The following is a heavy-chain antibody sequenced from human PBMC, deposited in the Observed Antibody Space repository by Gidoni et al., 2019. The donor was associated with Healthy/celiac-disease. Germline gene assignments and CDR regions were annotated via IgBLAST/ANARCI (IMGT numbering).Heavy chain of an antibody. J-gene: IGHJ5*02. CDR2: ISSSSSTI. CDR1: GFTFSSYS. V-gene: IGHV3-48*02. D-gene: IGHD1-26*01. CDR3: ARERSGSPQGWFDP. Sequence: EVQLVESGGGLVQPGGSLRLSCAASGFTFSSYSMNWVRQAPGKGLEWVSYISSSSSTIYYADSVKGRFTISRDNAKNSLYLQMNSLRDEDTAVYYCARERSGSPQGWFDPWGQGTLVTVSS.